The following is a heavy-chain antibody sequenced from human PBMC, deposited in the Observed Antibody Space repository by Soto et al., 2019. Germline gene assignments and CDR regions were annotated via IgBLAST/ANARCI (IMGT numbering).Heavy chain of an antibody. CDR1: GFTFSTYA. V-gene: IGHV3-23*01. Sequence: EVQLLESGGGLVQPGGSLRLSCAASGFTFSTYAMTWFRQAPGKGLEWVSAISASGGSTYYADSVKGRFTISRDNSKNTLYLHMNSLRVEDTAVYYSATVGFPYSYGYLFYYWGQGTLVTVSS. CDR2: ISASGGST. J-gene: IGHJ4*02. CDR3: ATVGFPYSYGYLFYY. D-gene: IGHD5-18*01.